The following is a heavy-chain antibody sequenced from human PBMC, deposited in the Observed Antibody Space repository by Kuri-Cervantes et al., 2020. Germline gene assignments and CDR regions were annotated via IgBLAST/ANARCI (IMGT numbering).Heavy chain of an antibody. CDR1: GGSISSGGYY. D-gene: IGHD3-3*01. Sequence: LRLSCTVSGGSISSGGYYWSWIRQHPGKGLEWIGYIYYSGSTYYNPSLKSRVTISVDTSKNQFSLKLSSVTAADTAVYYCARRGGPYYDFWSGYYGDNWFDPWGQGTLVTVSS. CDR2: IYYSGST. V-gene: IGHV4-31*02. J-gene: IGHJ5*02. CDR3: ARRGGPYYDFWSGYYGDNWFDP.